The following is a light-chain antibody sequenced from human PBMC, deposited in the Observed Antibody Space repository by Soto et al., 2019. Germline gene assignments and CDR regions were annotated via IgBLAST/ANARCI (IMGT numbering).Light chain of an antibody. Sequence: EVVMTQSPASLYLSPGESGTFYCRASQSVSSNLARYQQRPGQSPRHLIDSASTRANGIPARFSGSGSGAAFTLTIISLHYEDFAIFYCQQYNTWPPRSFGQGTRLAIK. CDR1: QSVSSN. J-gene: IGKJ5*01. V-gene: IGKV3-15*01. CDR3: QQYNTWPPRS. CDR2: SAS.